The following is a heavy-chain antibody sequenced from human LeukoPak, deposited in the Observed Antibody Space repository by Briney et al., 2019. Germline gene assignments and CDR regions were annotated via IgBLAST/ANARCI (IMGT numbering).Heavy chain of an antibody. D-gene: IGHD3-3*01. CDR1: EFTISSYS. Sequence: KTGGSLRLSCAASEFTISSYSMNWVRQAPGKGLEWVSSISSSSNYIYYADSVKGRFTISRDNAKNSLYPQMNSLRAEDTAVYYCAREIFGETDAFDIWGQGPMVTVSS. J-gene: IGHJ3*02. CDR3: AREIFGETDAFDI. CDR2: ISSSSNYI. V-gene: IGHV3-21*01.